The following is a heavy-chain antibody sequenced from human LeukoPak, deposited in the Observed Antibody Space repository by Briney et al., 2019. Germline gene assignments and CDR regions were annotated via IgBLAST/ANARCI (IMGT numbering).Heavy chain of an antibody. CDR3: ARGRDRTSSFDC. V-gene: IGHV3-53*01. D-gene: IGHD2-2*01. CDR2: IYSDDST. Sequence: SGGSLRLSCAASGFTVSSNYMNWVCQAPGKGLEWVSTIYSDDSTYYGDSVEGRFTISRGNSKNTLFLQMNSLRVEDTAVYYCARGRDRTSSFDCWGQGALVTVSS. CDR1: GFTVSSNY. J-gene: IGHJ4*02.